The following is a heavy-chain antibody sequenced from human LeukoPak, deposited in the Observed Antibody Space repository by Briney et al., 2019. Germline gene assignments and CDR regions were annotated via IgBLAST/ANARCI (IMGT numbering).Heavy chain of an antibody. CDR3: ARDYGEGGYYFDY. D-gene: IGHD4-17*01. J-gene: IGHJ4*02. V-gene: IGHV3-74*01. CDR2: ISSDGSST. Sequence: GGSLRLPCAASGFTFSTYWMHWVRQAPGKGLVWLSRISSDGSSTNYADSVKGRFTISRDNAKNTMYLQMNSLRAEDTAVYYCARDYGEGGYYFDYWGQGTLVTVSS. CDR1: GFTFSTYW.